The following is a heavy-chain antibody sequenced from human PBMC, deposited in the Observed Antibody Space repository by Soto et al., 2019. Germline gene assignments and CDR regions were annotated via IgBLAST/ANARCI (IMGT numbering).Heavy chain of an antibody. V-gene: IGHV3-30-3*01. CDR1: EFTFSKFD. Sequence: VQLMESGGGVVQPGGSLRLSCAASEFTFSKFDMHWVRQAPGKGLEWVAVISYDGSRKYYADSVKCRFTVSRDNSVNTLYLQWNSLRAEDTAVYYWARECAVPAAIGHYYYGMDVGGQGTTVTVSS. CDR3: ARECAVPAAIGHYYYGMDV. J-gene: IGHJ6*02. D-gene: IGHD2-2*02. CDR2: ISYDGSRK.